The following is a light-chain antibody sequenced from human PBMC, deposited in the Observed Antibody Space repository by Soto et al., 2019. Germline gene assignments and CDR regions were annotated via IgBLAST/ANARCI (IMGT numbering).Light chain of an antibody. CDR3: QQYNNWPET. CDR2: DSS. V-gene: IGKV3-15*01. J-gene: IGKJ1*01. Sequence: EIVMTQSPATLSVSPGERATLSCRASQSVSSNLAWYQQKPGQAPRLLIYDSSTRATGIPARFSGSGSGTEFTLTISSLQSEDFAIYYCQQYNNWPETFGQGTK. CDR1: QSVSSN.